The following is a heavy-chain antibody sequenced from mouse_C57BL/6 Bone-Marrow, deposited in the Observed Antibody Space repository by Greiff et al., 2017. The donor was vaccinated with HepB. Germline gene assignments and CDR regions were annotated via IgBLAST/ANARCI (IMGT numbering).Heavy chain of an antibody. V-gene: IGHV1-82*01. CDR2: IYPGDGDT. Sequence: VQLQQSGPELVKPGASVKISCKASGYAFSSSWMNWVKQRPGKGLEWIGRIYPGDGDTNYNGKFKGKATLTADKSSSTAYMQLSSLTSEDTAVYYCARRHWDNYFDYWGQGTTLTVSS. CDR1: GYAFSSSW. D-gene: IGHD4-1*01. CDR3: ARRHWDNYFDY. J-gene: IGHJ2*01.